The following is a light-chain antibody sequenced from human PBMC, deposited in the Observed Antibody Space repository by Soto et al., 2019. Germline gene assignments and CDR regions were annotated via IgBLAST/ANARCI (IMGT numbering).Light chain of an antibody. CDR2: GAS. V-gene: IGKV1-9*01. Sequence: IQLTQSPSSLSASVGDRVTITCRASQGINKFLAWYQQRPGKAPQLLVYGASTLQSGVPSRFSGSGSGTDFTLYISRVEAEDFGIYYCMQGTRWLYTFGQGTKLEI. CDR3: MQGTRWLYT. J-gene: IGKJ2*01. CDR1: QGINKF.